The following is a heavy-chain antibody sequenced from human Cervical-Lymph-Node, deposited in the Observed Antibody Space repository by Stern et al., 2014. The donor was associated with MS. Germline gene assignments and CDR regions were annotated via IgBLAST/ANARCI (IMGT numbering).Heavy chain of an antibody. J-gene: IGHJ3*01. Sequence: QVTLKESGPTLVRPTQTLTLTCAFSGFSLSTSGVGVGWIRQPPGKAFAGLVLIYWDDDKRYRPSLRSRLTITKDTSKNQVVLTMTNMDPVDTATYYCAHARRDGYNLAFDFWGQGTMVTVSS. D-gene: IGHD5-24*01. CDR1: GFSLSTSGVG. CDR2: IYWDDDK. CDR3: AHARRDGYNLAFDF. V-gene: IGHV2-5*02.